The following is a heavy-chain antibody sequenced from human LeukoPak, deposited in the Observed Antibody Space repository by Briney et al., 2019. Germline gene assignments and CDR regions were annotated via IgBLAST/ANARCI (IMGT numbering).Heavy chain of an antibody. CDR3: ARDRADDSSGPVRSRGAFDI. D-gene: IGHD3-22*01. CDR1: GFTVSSNY. CDR2: IYSGGST. Sequence: GGSLRLSCAASGFTVSSNYMSWVRQAPGKGLEWVSVIYSGGSTYYADSVKGRFTISRDNSKNTLYLQMNSLRAEDTAVYYCARDRADDSSGPVRSRGAFDIWGQGTMVTVSS. V-gene: IGHV3-66*01. J-gene: IGHJ3*02.